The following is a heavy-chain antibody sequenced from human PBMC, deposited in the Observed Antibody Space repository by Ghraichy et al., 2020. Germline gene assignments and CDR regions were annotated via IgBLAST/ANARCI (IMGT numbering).Heavy chain of an antibody. CDR2: ISGSSGSR. D-gene: IGHD3-10*01. CDR1: GFTFSDYY. V-gene: IGHV3-11*06. CDR3: VRPGVPYFYDGMDL. Sequence: GGSLRLSCTASGFTFSDYYMSWIRQAPGKGLEWISYISGSSGSRNYADSVKGRFTISRDNARNSTFLQMNSLRADDTAVYYCVRPGVPYFYDGMDLWGQGTTVTVS. J-gene: IGHJ6*02.